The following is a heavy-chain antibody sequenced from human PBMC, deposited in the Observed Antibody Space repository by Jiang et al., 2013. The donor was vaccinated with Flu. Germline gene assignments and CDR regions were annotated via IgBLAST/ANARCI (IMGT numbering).Heavy chain of an antibody. CDR2: IYYSGST. CDR3: ARVHDYGDYLNWFDP. J-gene: IGHJ5*02. V-gene: IGHV4-59*12. CDR1: GGSISSYY. Sequence: PGLVKPSETLSLTCTVSGGSISSYYWSWIRQPPGKGLEWIGYIYYSGSTNYNPSLKSRVTISVDTSKNQFSLKLSSVTAADTAVYYCARVHDYGDYLNWFDPWGQGTLVTVSS. D-gene: IGHD4-17*01.